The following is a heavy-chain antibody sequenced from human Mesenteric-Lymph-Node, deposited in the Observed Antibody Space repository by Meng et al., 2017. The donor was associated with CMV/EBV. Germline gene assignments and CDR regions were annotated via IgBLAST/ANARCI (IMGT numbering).Heavy chain of an antibody. J-gene: IGHJ4*02. V-gene: IGHV3-21*01. CDR2: ISSSSSHI. Sequence: GGSLRLSCTASGFTFSNYRMHWVRQAPGKGLEWVSSISSSSSHIYHADSVKGRFTISRDNAKNSLYLQMNSLRGEDTAVYYCARDPRDWELSFDYWGQGTLVTVSS. D-gene: IGHD1-7*01. CDR3: ARDPRDWELSFDY. CDR1: GFTFSNYR.